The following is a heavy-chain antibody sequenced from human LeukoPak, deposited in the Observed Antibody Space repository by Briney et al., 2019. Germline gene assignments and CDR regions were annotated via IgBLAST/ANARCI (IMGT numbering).Heavy chain of an antibody. V-gene: IGHV3-30*18. J-gene: IGHJ4*02. CDR1: GFTFSSYG. D-gene: IGHD4-17*01. CDR3: ANADYGDYVGYFDY. CDR2: ISYDGSNK. Sequence: GGSLRLSCAASGFTFSSYGMHWVRQTPGKGLEWVAVISYDGSNKYYADSVKGRFTISRDNSKNTLYLQMNSLRVEDTAVYYCANADYGDYVGYFDYWGQGTLVTVSS.